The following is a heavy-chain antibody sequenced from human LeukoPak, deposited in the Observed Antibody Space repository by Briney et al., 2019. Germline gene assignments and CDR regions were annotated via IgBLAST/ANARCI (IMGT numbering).Heavy chain of an antibody. CDR3: ARREAVAGSPFDY. V-gene: IGHV5-51*01. CDR2: IYPGDSDT. J-gene: IGHJ4*02. D-gene: IGHD6-19*01. CDR1: GYSFTSYW. Sequence: GESLKISFKGSGYSFTSYWIGWVRQMPGKGLEWMGIIYPGDSDTRYSPSFQGQVTISADKSIGTAYLQWSSLKASDTAMYYCARREAVAGSPFDYWGQGTLVTVSS.